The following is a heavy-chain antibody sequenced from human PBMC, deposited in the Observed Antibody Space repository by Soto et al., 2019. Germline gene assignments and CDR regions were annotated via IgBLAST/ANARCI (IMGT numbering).Heavy chain of an antibody. CDR3: ARTYLRDYFDY. J-gene: IGHJ4*02. D-gene: IGHD3-10*01. CDR1: GGSISSGGYY. Sequence: PSETLSLTCTVSGGSISSGGYYWSWIRQHPGKGLEWIGYIYYSGSTYYNPSLKSRVTISVDTSKNQFSLKLSSVTAADTAVYYCARTYLRDYFDYWGQGTLVTVSS. CDR2: IYYSGST. V-gene: IGHV4-31*03.